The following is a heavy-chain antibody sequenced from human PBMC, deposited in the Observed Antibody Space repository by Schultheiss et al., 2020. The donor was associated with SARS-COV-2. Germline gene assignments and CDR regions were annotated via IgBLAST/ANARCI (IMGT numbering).Heavy chain of an antibody. Sequence: GESLKISCAASGFTFSSYAMHWVRQAPGKGLEWVAVISYDGSNKYYADSVKGRFTISRDNSKNTLYLQINSLRAEDTAVYYCARDPLDYYDSLGAFDIWGQGTMVTVSS. CDR2: ISYDGSNK. D-gene: IGHD3-22*01. CDR3: ARDPLDYYDSLGAFDI. V-gene: IGHV3-30*04. CDR1: GFTFSSYA. J-gene: IGHJ3*02.